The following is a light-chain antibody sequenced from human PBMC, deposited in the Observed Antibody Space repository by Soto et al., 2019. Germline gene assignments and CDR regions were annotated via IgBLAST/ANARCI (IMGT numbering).Light chain of an antibody. Sequence: IVMTQSPATLSVSPGERATLSCRASQSVSSNLVWYQQKPGQAPRLLIYGASTRATGIPARFSGSGSGTDFTLTISSLEPEDFATYYCLQRINWPLTFGGGTKVDIK. CDR2: GAS. CDR3: LQRINWPLT. J-gene: IGKJ4*01. CDR1: QSVSSN. V-gene: IGKV3-15*01.